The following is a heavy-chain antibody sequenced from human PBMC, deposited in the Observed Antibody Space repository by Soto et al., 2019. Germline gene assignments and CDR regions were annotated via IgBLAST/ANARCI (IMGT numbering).Heavy chain of an antibody. J-gene: IGHJ5*02. CDR2: IYYSGST. Sequence: SETLSLTCTVSGGSISSYYWSWIRQPPGKGLEWIGYIYYSGSTNYNPSLKSRVTISVDTSKNQFSLKLSSVTAADTAVYYCARDGIAAAGGWMWFDPWGQGTLVTVSS. V-gene: IGHV4-59*01. D-gene: IGHD6-13*01. CDR1: GGSISSYY. CDR3: ARDGIAAAGGWMWFDP.